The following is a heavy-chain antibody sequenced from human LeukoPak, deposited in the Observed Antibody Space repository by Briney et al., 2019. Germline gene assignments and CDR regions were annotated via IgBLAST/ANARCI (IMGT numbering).Heavy chain of an antibody. Sequence: GGSLRLSCAASGFTFSSYGMHWVRQAPGKGLEWVAVIWYDGSSKYYADSVRGRFTISRDNSENTLYLQMNSLRAEDTAVYDCAKEKASGVVGYWGQGTLVTVSS. J-gene: IGHJ4*02. CDR3: AKEKASGVVGY. V-gene: IGHV3-30*02. CDR1: GFTFSSYG. CDR2: IWYDGSSK. D-gene: IGHD3-10*01.